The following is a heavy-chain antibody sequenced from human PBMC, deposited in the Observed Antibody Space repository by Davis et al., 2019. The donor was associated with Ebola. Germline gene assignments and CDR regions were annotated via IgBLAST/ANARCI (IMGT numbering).Heavy chain of an antibody. CDR2: IDSDGTST. CDR3: TMGPPMTGTGNAFVI. CDR1: GFTFQDYW. Sequence: GESLKISCAASGFTFQDYWMYWVRQGPGKGLVWVSRIDSDGTSTAYAEFVTGRFTISRDNAKNLFYLHMNSPRPEDTAVYYCTMGPPMTGTGNAFVIWGQGTMVTVSS. D-gene: IGHD1-1*01. J-gene: IGHJ3*02. V-gene: IGHV3-74*01.